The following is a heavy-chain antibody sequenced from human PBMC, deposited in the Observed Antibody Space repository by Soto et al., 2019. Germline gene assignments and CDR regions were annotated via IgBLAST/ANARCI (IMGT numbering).Heavy chain of an antibody. CDR1: GGTFSSYA. Sequence: SVKVSCKASGGTFSSYAISWVRQAPGQGLEWMGGIIPIFGTANYAQKFQGRVTITADGSTSTAYMELSSLRSEDTAVYYCAREGGPHYDILTGSYYFDYWGQGTLVTVSS. CDR2: IIPIFGTA. V-gene: IGHV1-69*13. J-gene: IGHJ4*02. D-gene: IGHD3-9*01. CDR3: AREGGPHYDILTGSYYFDY.